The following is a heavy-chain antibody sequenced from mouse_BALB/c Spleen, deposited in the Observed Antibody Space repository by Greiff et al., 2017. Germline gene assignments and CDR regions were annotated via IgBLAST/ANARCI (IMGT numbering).Heavy chain of an antibody. Sequence: EVKVVESGGGLVQPGGSLTLSCATSGFTFNNFYMAWVRQPPGKRLEWIAASRNKANDYTTEYSASVKGRFIVSSDTSQSILYLQMNALRAEDTAIYYCARDAASRLFAYWGQGTLVTVSA. V-gene: IGHV7-1*02. CDR3: ARDAASRLFAY. J-gene: IGHJ3*01. D-gene: IGHD6-1*01. CDR1: GFTFNNFY. CDR2: SRNKANDYTT.